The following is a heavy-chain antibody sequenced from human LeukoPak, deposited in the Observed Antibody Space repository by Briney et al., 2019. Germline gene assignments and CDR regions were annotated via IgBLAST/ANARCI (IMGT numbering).Heavy chain of an antibody. D-gene: IGHD7-27*01. CDR2: INYSGST. CDR1: GGSISSYY. CDR3: ARLNGGY. J-gene: IGHJ4*02. Sequence: SETLSLTCTVSGGSISSYYWSWLRQPPGKGLEWIGYINYSGSTNYNPSLKSRVTISVDTSKNQFSLKLSSVTAADTAVYYCARLNGGYWGQGTLVTVSS. V-gene: IGHV4-59*01.